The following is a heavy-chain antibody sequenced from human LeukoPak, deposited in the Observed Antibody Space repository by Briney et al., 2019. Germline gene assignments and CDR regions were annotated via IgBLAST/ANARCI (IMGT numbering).Heavy chain of an antibody. J-gene: IGHJ3*02. CDR3: ARDGQQWLDAFDI. D-gene: IGHD6-19*01. CDR2: IIPIFGIA. Sequence: ASVKLSCKASGGTFSSYAISWVRQAPGQGLEWMGRIIPIFGIANYAQKFQGRVTITADKSTSTAYMELSSLRSEDTAVYYCARDGQQWLDAFDIWGQGTMVTVSS. V-gene: IGHV1-69*04. CDR1: GGTFSSYA.